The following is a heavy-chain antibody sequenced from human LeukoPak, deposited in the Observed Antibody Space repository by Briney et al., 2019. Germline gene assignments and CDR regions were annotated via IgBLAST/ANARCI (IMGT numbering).Heavy chain of an antibody. J-gene: IGHJ4*02. V-gene: IGHV3-7*01. CDR3: VMRYSSSSGNY. CDR2: IKQDGSEK. D-gene: IGHD6-6*01. Sequence: GGSLRLSCAASRFTFTSYGMHWVRQAPGKGLEWVANIKQDGSEKYYVDSVKGRFTISRDNAKSSLYLQMNSLRAEDTAVYYCVMRYSSSSGNYWGQGTLVTVSS. CDR1: RFTFTSYG.